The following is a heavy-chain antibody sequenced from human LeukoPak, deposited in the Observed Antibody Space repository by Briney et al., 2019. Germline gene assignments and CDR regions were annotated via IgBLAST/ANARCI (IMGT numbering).Heavy chain of an antibody. Sequence: AASVKVSCKASGYTFTGYYMHWVRQAPGQGLEWMGWINPNSGGTNYAQKFQGRVTMTRDTSISTAYMELSRLRSDDTAVYYCARSEPPSITAAPYYFDYWGQGTLVTVSS. V-gene: IGHV1-2*02. J-gene: IGHJ4*02. CDR1: GYTFTGYY. D-gene: IGHD6-13*01. CDR2: INPNSGGT. CDR3: ARSEPPSITAAPYYFDY.